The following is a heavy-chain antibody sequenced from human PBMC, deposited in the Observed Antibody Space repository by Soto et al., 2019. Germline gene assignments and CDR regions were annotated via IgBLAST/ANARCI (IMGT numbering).Heavy chain of an antibody. Sequence: QLQLQESGPGLVKPSETLSLTCTVSGGSISSRGYYWGWIRQPPGKGLEGIGTIYYSGSTYYNPSLKSRVTISVDTSKTPFSLKLSSVTAADTAVYYCATSTWFDPWGQGTLVTVSS. D-gene: IGHD2-2*01. J-gene: IGHJ5*02. CDR2: IYYSGST. V-gene: IGHV4-39*01. CDR3: ATSTWFDP. CDR1: GGSISSRGYY.